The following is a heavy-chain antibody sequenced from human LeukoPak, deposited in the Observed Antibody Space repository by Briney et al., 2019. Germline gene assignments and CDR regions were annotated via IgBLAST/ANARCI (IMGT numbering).Heavy chain of an antibody. V-gene: IGHV4-4*07. CDR1: GGSISSHY. CDR3: AREGNRLSFEY. J-gene: IGHJ4*02. Sequence: SETLSLTCTVSGGSISSHYLSWIRQPAGKGLEWIGRIYSSGSTNYKPSLKSRVTISVDKSKNQFSLKLSSVTAADTAVYYCAREGNRLSFEYWGQGTLVTVAS. CDR2: IYSSGST.